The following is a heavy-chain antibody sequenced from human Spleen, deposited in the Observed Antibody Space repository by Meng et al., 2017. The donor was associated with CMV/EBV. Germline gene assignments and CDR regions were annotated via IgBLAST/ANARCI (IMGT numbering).Heavy chain of an antibody. V-gene: IGHV3-7*03. D-gene: IGHD2-2*02. CDR2: IKEDGSEQ. CDR3: ARRECSTSCYNYGMDV. Sequence: GGSLRLSCAASGFIFSRNWMSWVRQAPGKGLEWVANIKEDGSEQYYVDSVKGRFTMSRDNVKNSIYLQMNSLRAEDTAVYYCARRECSTSCYNYGMDVWGQGTTVTVSS. CDR1: GFIFSRNW. J-gene: IGHJ6*02.